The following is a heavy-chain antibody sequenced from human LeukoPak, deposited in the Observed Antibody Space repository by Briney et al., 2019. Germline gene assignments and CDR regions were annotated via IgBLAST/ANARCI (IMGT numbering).Heavy chain of an antibody. CDR1: VGSISISSYY. J-gene: IGHJ4*02. CDR2: IYYSGST. V-gene: IGHV4-39*01. CDR3: ASLYCGGDCYPDY. D-gene: IGHD2-21*02. Sequence: PSETLSLTCTVSVGSISISSYYCGWIRQPPGKGLEWIGSIYYSGSTYYNPSLKSRVTISVETSKNQFSLKLSSVTAADTAVYYCASLYCGGDCYPDYWGQGTLVTVSS.